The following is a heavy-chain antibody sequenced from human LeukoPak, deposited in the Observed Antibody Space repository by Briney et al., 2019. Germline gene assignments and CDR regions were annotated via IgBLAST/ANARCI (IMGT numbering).Heavy chain of an antibody. V-gene: IGHV4-34*01. CDR1: GGSFSGYY. Sequence: SETLSLTCAVYGGSFSGYYWSWIRQPPGKGLEWIGEINHSGGTNYNPSLKSRVTISVDTSKNQFSLKLSSVTAADTAVYYCARGAPGSFWHCSGGSCKLDYWGQGTLVTVSS. CDR3: ARGAPGSFWHCSGGSCKLDY. J-gene: IGHJ4*02. CDR2: INHSGGT. D-gene: IGHD2-15*01.